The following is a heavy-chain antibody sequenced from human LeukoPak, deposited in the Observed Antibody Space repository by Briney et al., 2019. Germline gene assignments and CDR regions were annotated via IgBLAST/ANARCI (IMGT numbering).Heavy chain of an antibody. J-gene: IGHJ4*02. CDR2: ISYDGSNK. V-gene: IGHV3-30-3*01. CDR3: AKATHYDFWSGYYRD. CDR1: GFTFSSYA. Sequence: GGSLRLSCAASGFTFSSYAMHWVRQAPGKGLEWVAVISYDGSNKYYADSVKGRFTISRDNSKNTLYLQMNSLRAEDTAVYYCAKATHYDFWSGYYRDWGQGTLVTVSS. D-gene: IGHD3-3*01.